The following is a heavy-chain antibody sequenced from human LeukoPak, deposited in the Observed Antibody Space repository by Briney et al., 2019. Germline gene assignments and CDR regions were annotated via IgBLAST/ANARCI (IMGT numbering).Heavy chain of an antibody. CDR1: GFTFSNHG. V-gene: IGHV3-33*01. D-gene: IGHD4-11*01. CDR2: IWYDGSNK. CDR3: AREAPETTVSSNVFDY. J-gene: IGHJ4*02. Sequence: PGRSLRLSCAASGFTFSNHGMHWVRQAPGKGLEWVAVIWYDGSNKYYADSVKGRITISRDNSKNTLYLQMNSLRAEDTAVYYCAREAPETTVSSNVFDYWGQGTLVTVSS.